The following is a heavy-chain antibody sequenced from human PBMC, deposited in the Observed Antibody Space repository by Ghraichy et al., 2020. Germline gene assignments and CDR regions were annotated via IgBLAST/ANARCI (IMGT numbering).Heavy chain of an antibody. J-gene: IGHJ4*02. V-gene: IGHV4-39*01. Sequence: ESLNISCTVSGSNNYYWDWIRQPPGKGLEWIGSIYYRGTTYYGPSLKSRVTISVDTSKNEFSLNLSSVTAADTAVYYCARRARTHFDYWGQGTLVTVSS. CDR3: ARRARTHFDY. CDR1: GSNNYY. CDR2: IYYRGTT.